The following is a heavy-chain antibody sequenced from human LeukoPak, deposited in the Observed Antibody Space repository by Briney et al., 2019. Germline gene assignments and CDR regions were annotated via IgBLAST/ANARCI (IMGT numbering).Heavy chain of an antibody. J-gene: IGHJ4*02. CDR1: GGSISSSSYY. D-gene: IGHD6-13*01. CDR3: ARFSSIAAAFDY. CDR2: IYYSGST. V-gene: IGHV4-39*07. Sequence: SETLSLTCTVSGGSISSSSYYWGWIRQPPGKGLEWIGSIYYSGSTYYNPSLKSRVTMSVDTSKNQFSLNLSSVTAADTAVYYCARFSSIAAAFDYWGQGTQVTISS.